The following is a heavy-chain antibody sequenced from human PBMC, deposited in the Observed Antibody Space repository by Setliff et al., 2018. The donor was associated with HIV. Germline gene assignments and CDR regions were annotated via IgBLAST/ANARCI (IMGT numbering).Heavy chain of an antibody. CDR3: ARSGSSSPYYFDY. V-gene: IGHV4-59*12. CDR2: IYYSGST. Sequence: SETLSLTCTVSGGSISSYYWSWIRQPPGKGLEWIGYIYYSGSTYYNPSLKSRIAISVDTSKNQFSLRLSSVTAADTAVYYCARSGSSSPYYFDYWGQGTLVTVS. CDR1: GGSISSYY. D-gene: IGHD6-6*01. J-gene: IGHJ4*02.